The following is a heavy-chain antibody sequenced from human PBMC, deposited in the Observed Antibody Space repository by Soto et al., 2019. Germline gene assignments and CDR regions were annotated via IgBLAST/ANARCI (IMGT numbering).Heavy chain of an antibody. D-gene: IGHD3-3*01. CDR3: ARQNDFSRGSFYYSGLDV. Sequence: QMQLQESGPGLVKPSQTLSLTCTVSGGSISSGGYYWSWIRQLPGKGLEWMGYIYRSGNAYYNPSLESRLTISVATSKNQFSMKLSSVTAEDTAVYYGARQNDFSRGSFYYSGLDVWGHGTTVPVSS. J-gene: IGHJ6*02. V-gene: IGHV4-31*03. CDR2: IYRSGNA. CDR1: GGSISSGGYY.